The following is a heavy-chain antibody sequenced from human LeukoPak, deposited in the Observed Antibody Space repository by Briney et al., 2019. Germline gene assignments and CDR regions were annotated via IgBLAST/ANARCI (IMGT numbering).Heavy chain of an antibody. Sequence: ASVKVSCKASGGTFSSYAISWVRQAPGRGLECMGGIIPIFGTANYAQKFQGRVTITTDESTSTAYMELSRLRSEDTAVYYCASGGTYYYGSGSYRFFDYWGQGTLVTVSS. J-gene: IGHJ4*02. V-gene: IGHV1-69*05. CDR2: IIPIFGTA. CDR1: GGTFSSYA. CDR3: ASGGTYYYGSGSYRFFDY. D-gene: IGHD3-10*01.